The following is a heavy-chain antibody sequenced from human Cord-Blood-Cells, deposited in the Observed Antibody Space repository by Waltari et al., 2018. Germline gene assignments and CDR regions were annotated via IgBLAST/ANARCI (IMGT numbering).Heavy chain of an antibody. J-gene: IGHJ3*02. Sequence: QVQLVESGVGVVQPGRSLRLSRGAHGFPFSSYGSTRVSMAPGQGLEWVAVIWYDGSNKYYADSVKGRFTISRDNSKNTPYLQMNSLRAEDTAVYYCARDSAYYYDSSGDAFDIWGQGTMVTVSS. CDR1: GFPFSSYG. D-gene: IGHD3-22*01. CDR3: ARDSAYYYDSSGDAFDI. V-gene: IGHV3-33*01. CDR2: IWYDGSNK.